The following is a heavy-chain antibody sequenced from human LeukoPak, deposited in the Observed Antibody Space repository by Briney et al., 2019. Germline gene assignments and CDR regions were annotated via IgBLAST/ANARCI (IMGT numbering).Heavy chain of an antibody. Sequence: SETLSLTCTVSGGSISSYYWSWIRQPPGKGLEWIGYIYYSGSTNYNPSLKSRVTISVDTSKNQFSLKLSSVTAAGTAVYYCARSGDYYGSGSYYRFDPWGQGTLVTVSS. CDR1: GGSISSYY. CDR3: ARSGDYYGSGSYYRFDP. D-gene: IGHD3-10*01. CDR2: IYYSGST. V-gene: IGHV4-59*01. J-gene: IGHJ5*02.